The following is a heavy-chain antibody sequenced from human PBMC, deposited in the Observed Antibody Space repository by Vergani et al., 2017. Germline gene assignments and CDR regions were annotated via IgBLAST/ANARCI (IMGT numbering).Heavy chain of an antibody. V-gene: IGHV4-4*02. D-gene: IGHD1-20*01. Sequence: QVQLQESVSGLVKPSGTLSLTCAVSGGSISSSNWWSWVRQPPGKGLEWMGEIYHSGSTNYNPSLKSRVTISVDKSKNQFSLKLSSVTAADTAVYYCARFLTGTTIYYYYGMDVWGQGTTVTVSS. J-gene: IGHJ6*02. CDR1: GGSISSSNW. CDR3: ARFLTGTTIYYYYGMDV. CDR2: IYHSGST.